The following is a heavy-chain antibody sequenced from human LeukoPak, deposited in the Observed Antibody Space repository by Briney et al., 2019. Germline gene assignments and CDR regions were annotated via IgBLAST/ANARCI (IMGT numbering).Heavy chain of an antibody. CDR1: GASISHDY. Sequence: PSETLSLTCIVSGASISHDYWSWVRQPAGKGLEWVGRVYSSGTNYNPALKSRVTISSDTSKNQFSLRLSSVTAADTAVYYCARGPAIASVYSSGWYVNYRGQGTLVTVSS. J-gene: IGHJ4*02. D-gene: IGHD6-19*01. CDR2: VYSSGT. CDR3: ARGPAIASVYSSGWYVNY. V-gene: IGHV4-4*07.